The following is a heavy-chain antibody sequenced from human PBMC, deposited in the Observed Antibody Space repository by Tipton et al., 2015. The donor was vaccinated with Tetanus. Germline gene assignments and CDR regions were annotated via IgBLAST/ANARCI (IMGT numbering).Heavy chain of an antibody. CDR3: ARDVRAEMGFDY. D-gene: IGHD1-26*01. V-gene: IGHV1-18*01. J-gene: IGHJ4*02. CDR1: GYAFTSYG. CDR2: VSAYNGRT. Sequence: LVQSGDEVKRPGASVKDSCKASGYAFTSYGINWVRQAPGQGLEWMGWVSAYNGRTNYAQKVRDRVPMTTDASTSTAYMELRSLRSDDTALYYCARDVRAEMGFDYWGRGSRVTVSS.